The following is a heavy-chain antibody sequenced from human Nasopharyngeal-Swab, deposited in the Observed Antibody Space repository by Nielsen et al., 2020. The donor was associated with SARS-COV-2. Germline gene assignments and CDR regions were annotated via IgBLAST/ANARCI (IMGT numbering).Heavy chain of an antibody. V-gene: IGHV1-46*01. D-gene: IGHD2-2*01. J-gene: IGHJ6*02. Sequence: ASVKVSCKASGYTFTSYYMHWVRQAPGQRLEWMGIINTSGGSTSYAQKFQGRVTMTRDTSTSTVYMELSSLRSEDTAVYYCASADIVVVPAASSRHYYYYGMDVWGQGTTVTVSS. CDR2: INTSGGST. CDR3: ASADIVVVPAASSRHYYYYGMDV. CDR1: GYTFTSYY.